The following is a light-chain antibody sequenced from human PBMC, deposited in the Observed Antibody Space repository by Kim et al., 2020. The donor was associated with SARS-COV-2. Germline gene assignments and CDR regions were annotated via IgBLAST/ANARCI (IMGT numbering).Light chain of an antibody. J-gene: IGKJ5*01. Sequence: GFVGDRVTITCRARQSISSWLAWYQQKPGKAPKLLIDDASSLESGVPSRFSGSGSGTEFTLTISSLQPDDFATYYCQQYNSYSITFGQGTRLEIK. CDR2: DAS. CDR3: QQYNSYSIT. V-gene: IGKV1-5*01. CDR1: QSISSW.